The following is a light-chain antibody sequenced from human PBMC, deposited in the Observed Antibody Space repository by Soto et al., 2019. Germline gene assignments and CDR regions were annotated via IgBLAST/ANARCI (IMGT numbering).Light chain of an antibody. CDR3: CSYVGNFNLV. CDR2: DVN. V-gene: IGLV2-11*01. Sequence: QSVLTQPRSVSGSPGQSVTISCTGTSSDVGRYDFVSWYQHHPGKVPEVIIYDVNKRPSGVPDRFSGSKSGNTASLTISGLQAEDEADYFCCSYVGNFNLVFRGGTKLTVL. J-gene: IGLJ2*01. CDR1: SSDVGRYDF.